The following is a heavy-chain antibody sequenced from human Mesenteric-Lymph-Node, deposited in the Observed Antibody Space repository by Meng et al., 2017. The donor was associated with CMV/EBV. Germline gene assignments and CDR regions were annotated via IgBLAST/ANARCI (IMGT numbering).Heavy chain of an antibody. CDR3: ADDSSGWYRGAFDI. V-gene: IGHV4-34*01. J-gene: IGHJ3*02. Sequence: SETLSLTCTVYGASFSGYYWTWIRQTPGKGLEWIGDINQSGSTNYNPSLKSRVTISVDTSKNQFSLNLRSVTAADTAVYYCADDSSGWYRGAFDIWGQGTMVTVSS. CDR2: INQSGST. D-gene: IGHD6-19*01. CDR1: GASFSGYY.